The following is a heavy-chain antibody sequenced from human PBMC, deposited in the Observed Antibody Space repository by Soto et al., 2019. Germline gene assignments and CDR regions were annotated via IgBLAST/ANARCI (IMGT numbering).Heavy chain of an antibody. J-gene: IGHJ4*02. Sequence: PGESLKISCKGSGYGFTTYWIGWVRQMPGKGLEWMGIIYPGDSDTRYNPSFRGQVTISADKSINTAYLQWTSLKASDTAMYYCARFGYATSAPPDYRGRGTLVTVSS. D-gene: IGHD2-2*01. CDR1: GYGFTTYW. CDR2: IYPGDSDT. CDR3: ARFGYATSAPPDY. V-gene: IGHV5-51*01.